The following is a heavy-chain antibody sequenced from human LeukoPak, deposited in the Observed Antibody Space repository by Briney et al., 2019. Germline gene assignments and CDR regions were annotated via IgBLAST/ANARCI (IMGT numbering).Heavy chain of an antibody. Sequence: GGSLRLSCAASGFTFSSYAMSWVRQAPGKGLEGVSAISGSGGSTYYADSVKGRFTISRDNSKNTLYLQMNSLRAEDTAVYYCANLISPDGDYWGQGTLVTVSS. CDR3: ANLISPDGDY. D-gene: IGHD2/OR15-2a*01. CDR2: ISGSGGST. J-gene: IGHJ4*02. V-gene: IGHV3-23*01. CDR1: GFTFSSYA.